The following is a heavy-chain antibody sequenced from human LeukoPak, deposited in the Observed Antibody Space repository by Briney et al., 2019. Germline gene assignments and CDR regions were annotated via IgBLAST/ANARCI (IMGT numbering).Heavy chain of an antibody. Sequence: SQTLSLTCAISGDTISSNSAAWHWPRQSPSRGLEWLGSTYYRSNSHNDYALSVKSRVTINLDTSKKQFALRLNSVTPEDTAVYYCARGMGGNYGVYYSYYFMDVWAKGPRSPSP. D-gene: IGHD4-17*01. CDR3: ARGMGGNYGVYYSYYFMDV. V-gene: IGHV6-1*01. J-gene: IGHJ6*03. CDR1: GDTISSNSAA. CDR2: TYYRSNSHN.